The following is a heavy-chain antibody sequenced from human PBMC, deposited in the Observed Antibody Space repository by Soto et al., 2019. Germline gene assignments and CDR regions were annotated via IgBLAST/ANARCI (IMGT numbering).Heavy chain of an antibody. Sequence: QVQLVESGGGVVQPGRSLRLSCAASRFTFSSYAMHWVRQAPGKELEWVAVISYDGSNKYYADSVKGRFTISRDNSKNTLYLQMNSLRAEDTSVYYCARGGEAFGAFDIWGQGTMVTVSS. J-gene: IGHJ3*02. CDR2: ISYDGSNK. D-gene: IGHD3-10*01. CDR1: RFTFSSYA. V-gene: IGHV3-30-3*01. CDR3: ARGGEAFGAFDI.